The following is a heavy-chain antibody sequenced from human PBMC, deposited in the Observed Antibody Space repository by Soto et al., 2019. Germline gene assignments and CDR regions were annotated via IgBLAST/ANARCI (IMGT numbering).Heavy chain of an antibody. J-gene: IGHJ5*02. CDR2: INHTGGT. Sequence: SQTLSLTCAVYGGSVNGYYCNWIRQPPGKGLEWIGEINHTGGTHYNPSLKSRVTMSVDTSKNQFSLRLSSVTSADTAIYYCATRITVFGLLIPPFDPCGQRTQVTVCS. D-gene: IGHD3-3*01. V-gene: IGHV4-34*01. CDR1: GGSVNGYY. CDR3: ATRITVFGLLIPPFDP.